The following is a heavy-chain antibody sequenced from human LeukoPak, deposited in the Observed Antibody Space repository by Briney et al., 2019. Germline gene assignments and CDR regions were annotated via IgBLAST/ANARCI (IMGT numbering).Heavy chain of an antibody. V-gene: IGHV4-30-2*01. CDR3: ARGRGPYGSGSYPFDY. D-gene: IGHD3-10*01. CDR1: GGSISSGGYS. J-gene: IGHJ4*02. Sequence: PSQTLSLTCAVSGGSISSGGYSWSWSRQPPGKGLEWIGYIYHSGSTYYNPSLKSRVTISVDRSENQFSLKLSSVTAADTAVYYCARGRGPYGSGSYPFDYWGQGTLVTVSS. CDR2: IYHSGST.